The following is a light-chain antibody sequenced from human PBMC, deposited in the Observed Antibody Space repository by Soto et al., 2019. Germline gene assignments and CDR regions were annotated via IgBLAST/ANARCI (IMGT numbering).Light chain of an antibody. V-gene: IGLV2-14*03. Sequence: SVLTQPASVSGSPGQSITISCSGTSSDIGSYDHVAWYQQFPGKSPKLIIYAVSDRPSGVSDRFSGSKSGISASLTISGLQTEDGADYYCISYTDRQSYLFGTGTKVTVL. CDR3: ISYTDRQSYL. CDR1: SSDIGSYDH. CDR2: AVS. J-gene: IGLJ1*01.